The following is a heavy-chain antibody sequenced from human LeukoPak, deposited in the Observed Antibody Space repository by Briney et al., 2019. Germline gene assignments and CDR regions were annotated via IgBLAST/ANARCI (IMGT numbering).Heavy chain of an antibody. CDR3: ARLTYYYDSSGPPISNWFDP. D-gene: IGHD3-22*01. V-gene: IGHV5-51*01. Sequence: GESLKISCKGSGYSFISYWIGWVRQMPGKGLEWMGIIYPGDSDTRYSPSFQGQVTISADKSISTAYLQWSSLKASDTAMYYCARLTYYYDSSGPPISNWFDPWGQGTLVTVSS. CDR2: IYPGDSDT. CDR1: GYSFISYW. J-gene: IGHJ5*02.